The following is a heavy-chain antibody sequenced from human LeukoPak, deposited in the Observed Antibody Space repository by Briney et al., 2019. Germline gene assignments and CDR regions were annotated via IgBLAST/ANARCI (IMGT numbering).Heavy chain of an antibody. CDR1: GFTFSSYA. CDR2: ISGGGDTT. J-gene: IGHJ4*02. D-gene: IGHD3-22*01. V-gene: IGHV3-23*01. CDR3: AKGQITMIKGFFDY. Sequence: GGSLRLSCAASGFTFSSYAMSWVRQAPGKGLEWVSAISGGGDTTYYADSVKGRFTISRDNSKNTLYLQMNSLRAEDTAVYYCAKGQITMIKGFFDYWGQGTLVTVSS.